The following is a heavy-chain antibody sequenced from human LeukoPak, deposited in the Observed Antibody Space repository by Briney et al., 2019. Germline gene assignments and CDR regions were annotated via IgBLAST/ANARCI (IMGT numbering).Heavy chain of an antibody. J-gene: IGHJ5*02. CDR3: ARGKGYCSSTSCYNWFDP. Sequence: SETLSLTCAVYGGSFSGYYWSWIRQPPGKGLEWIGEINHSGSTNYNPSLKSRVTISVDTSKNQFSLKLSSVTAADAAVYYCARGKGYCSSTSCYNWFDPWGQGTLVTVSS. CDR2: INHSGST. V-gene: IGHV4-34*01. D-gene: IGHD2-2*01. CDR1: GGSFSGYY.